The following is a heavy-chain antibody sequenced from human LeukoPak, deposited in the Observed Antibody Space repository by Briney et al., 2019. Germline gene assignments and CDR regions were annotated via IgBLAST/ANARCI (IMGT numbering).Heavy chain of an antibody. Sequence: SETLSLTCTVSGGSISSSSYYWSWIRQPPGKGLEWIGYIYYSGSTNYNPSLKSRVTISVDTSKNQFSLKLRSVTAADTAIYYCASGSYTMIDLNYYFYMDVWGKGTTVIISS. J-gene: IGHJ6*03. D-gene: IGHD3-22*01. V-gene: IGHV4-61*01. CDR2: IYYSGST. CDR1: GGSISSSSYY. CDR3: ASGSYTMIDLNYYFYMDV.